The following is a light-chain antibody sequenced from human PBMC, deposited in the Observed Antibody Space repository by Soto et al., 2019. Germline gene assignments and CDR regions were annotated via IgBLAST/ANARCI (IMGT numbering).Light chain of an antibody. J-gene: IGKJ1*01. CDR2: KAS. CDR3: QHYNSYSEA. Sequence: IHMTHSPSTLSLSLGYRFTITVRSSQTISSWLAWYQQKPGKAPKLLIYKASTLKSGVPSRFSGSGSGTEFTLTISSLQPDDFATYYCQHYNSYSEAFGQGTKVDIK. V-gene: IGKV1-5*03. CDR1: QTISSW.